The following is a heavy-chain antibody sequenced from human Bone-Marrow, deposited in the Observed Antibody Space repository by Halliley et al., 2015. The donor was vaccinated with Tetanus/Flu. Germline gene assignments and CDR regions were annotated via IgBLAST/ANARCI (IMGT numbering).Heavy chain of an antibody. Sequence: GLGWMGWITANNGNTYYSQKFQGRVTMTTDTFTDTAYLELRSLRYDDTAAYYCARVAQDAFDIWGHGTRVTVTS. CDR3: ARVAQDAFDI. CDR2: ITANNGNT. V-gene: IGHV1-18*01. J-gene: IGHJ3*02.